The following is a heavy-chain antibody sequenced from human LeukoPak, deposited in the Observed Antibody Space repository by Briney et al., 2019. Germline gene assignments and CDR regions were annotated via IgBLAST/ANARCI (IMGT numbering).Heavy chain of an antibody. CDR1: GGSFSGYY. CDR3: ARRSSSWYRYFDY. CDR2: INHSGST. J-gene: IGHJ4*02. Sequence: SETLSFTCAVYGGSFSGYYWSWIRQPPGKGLEWIGEINHSGSTNYNPSLKSRVAISVDTSKNQFSLKLSSVTAADTAAYYCARRSSSWYRYFDYWGQGTLVTVSS. V-gene: IGHV4-34*01. D-gene: IGHD6-13*01.